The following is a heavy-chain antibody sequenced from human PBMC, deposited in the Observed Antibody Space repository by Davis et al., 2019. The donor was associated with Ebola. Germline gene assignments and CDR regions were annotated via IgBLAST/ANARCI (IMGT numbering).Heavy chain of an antibody. CDR3: ARDPPYDQGYDY. CDR1: GGSISSGDYF. CDR2: IYYSGST. Sequence: MPSETLSLTCTVSGGSISSGDYFWSWIRQPPGKGLEWIGYIYYSGSTYYNPSLKSRVTISVDTSKNQFSLQLSSVTPEDTAVYYCARDPPYDQGYDYWGQGILVTVSS. D-gene: IGHD3-22*01. V-gene: IGHV4-30-4*01. J-gene: IGHJ4*02.